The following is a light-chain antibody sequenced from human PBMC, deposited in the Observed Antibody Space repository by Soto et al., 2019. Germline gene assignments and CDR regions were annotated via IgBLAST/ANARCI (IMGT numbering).Light chain of an antibody. Sequence: QSALTQPASVSGSPGQSITISCTGTSSDVGGYNYVSWYQQHPGKAPKLIIYEVSNRPSGVSNRFSGSKSGNTASLTISGLQAEDEADYYCSSSTSSSTLFGTGTKLTVL. CDR1: SSDVGGYNY. CDR3: SSSTSSSTL. CDR2: EVS. V-gene: IGLV2-14*01. J-gene: IGLJ1*01.